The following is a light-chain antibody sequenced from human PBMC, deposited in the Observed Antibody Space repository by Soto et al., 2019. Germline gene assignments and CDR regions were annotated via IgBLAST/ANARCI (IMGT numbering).Light chain of an antibody. Sequence: QSALTQPRSVSGSPGQSVTISCTGTSSDVGGYNYVSWYQQHPGKAPKLMIYDVNKRPSGVPDRFSGSKSGNTASLTISGLQAEDEADYYCCSYAGSYISFGGGTKLTVL. CDR1: SSDVGGYNY. CDR3: CSYAGSYIS. V-gene: IGLV2-11*01. CDR2: DVN. J-gene: IGLJ2*01.